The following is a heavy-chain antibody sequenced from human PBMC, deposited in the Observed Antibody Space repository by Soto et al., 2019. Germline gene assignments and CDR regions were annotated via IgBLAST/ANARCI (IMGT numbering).Heavy chain of an antibody. Sequence: QLQLQESGSGLVRPSQTLSLTCAVSGGSISSGGYSWSWIRQPPGKGLEWIGYIYHSGSTYYNPSRTSRVTISVDRSKNQFSLRLSSVTAADTAVYYCASCFWSGYHVWGQGTLVTVSS. V-gene: IGHV4-30-2*01. CDR2: IYHSGST. CDR1: GGSISSGGYS. J-gene: IGHJ4*02. CDR3: ASCFWSGYHV. D-gene: IGHD3-3*01.